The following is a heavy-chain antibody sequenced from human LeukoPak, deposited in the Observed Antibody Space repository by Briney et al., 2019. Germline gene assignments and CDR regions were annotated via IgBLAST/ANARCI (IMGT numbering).Heavy chain of an antibody. J-gene: IGHJ4*02. CDR1: GYSISSGYY. D-gene: IGHD6-13*01. V-gene: IGHV4-38-2*02. CDR3: ARARTWVLIAAGYFDY. Sequence: SETLSLTCTVSGYSISSGYYWGWIRQPPGKGLEWIGSIYHSGSTYYNPSLKSRVTISVDTSKNQFSLKLSSVTAADTAVYYCARARTWVLIAAGYFDYWGQGTLVTVSS. CDR2: IYHSGST.